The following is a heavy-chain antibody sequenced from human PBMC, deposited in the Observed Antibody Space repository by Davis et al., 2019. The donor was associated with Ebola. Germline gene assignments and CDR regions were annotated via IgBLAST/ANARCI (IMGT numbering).Heavy chain of an antibody. Sequence: SETLSLTCTVSGGSISSYYWSWIRQPAGKGLEWIGRIYTSGSTNYNPSLKSRVTMSVDTSKNQFSLKLSSVTAADTAVYYCARDGYYYDSSGYYYLYFDLWGRGTLVTVSS. D-gene: IGHD3-22*01. J-gene: IGHJ2*01. CDR2: IYTSGST. CDR1: GGSISSYY. CDR3: ARDGYYYDSSGYYYLYFDL. V-gene: IGHV4-4*07.